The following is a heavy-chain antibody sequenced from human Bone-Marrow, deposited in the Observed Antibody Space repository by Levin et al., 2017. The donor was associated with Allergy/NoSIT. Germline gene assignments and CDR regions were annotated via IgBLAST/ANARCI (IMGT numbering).Heavy chain of an antibody. V-gene: IGHV4-61*01. Sequence: ESLKISCTVSGGSVSSGSYYWSWIRQPPGKGLEWIGYIYYSGSTNYNPSLKSRVTISVDTSKNQFSLKLSSVTAADTAVYYCARDLGSYSGNFDYWGQGTLVTVSS. D-gene: IGHD1-26*01. CDR1: GGSVSSGSYY. CDR2: IYYSGST. J-gene: IGHJ4*02. CDR3: ARDLGSYSGNFDY.